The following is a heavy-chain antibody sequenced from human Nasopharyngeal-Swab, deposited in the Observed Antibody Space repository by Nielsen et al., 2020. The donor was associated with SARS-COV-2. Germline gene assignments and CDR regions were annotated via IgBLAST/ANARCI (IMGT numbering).Heavy chain of an antibody. J-gene: IGHJ4*02. CDR2: IYPGDSDT. V-gene: IGHV5-51*01. CDR3: ARVITFGGVIVSYFDY. Sequence: VRQAPGKGLEWMGIIYPGDSDTRYSPSFQGQVTISADKSISTAYLQWSSLKASDTAMYYCARVITFGGVIVSYFDYWGQGTLVTVSS. D-gene: IGHD3-16*02.